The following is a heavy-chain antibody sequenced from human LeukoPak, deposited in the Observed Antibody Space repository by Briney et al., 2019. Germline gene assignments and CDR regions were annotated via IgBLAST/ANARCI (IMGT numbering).Heavy chain of an antibody. Sequence: SETLSLTRSVSNGSISTTYWSWIRQPPGKGLEWIGNIHYSGNTNYNSSPKSRVTISVDTSKNQFSLKMISVTTADTAVYFCARGGWFHDRWGQGTLVTVSS. CDR1: NGSISTTY. D-gene: IGHD6-19*01. CDR2: IHYSGNT. J-gene: IGHJ5*02. V-gene: IGHV4-59*01. CDR3: ARGGWFHDR.